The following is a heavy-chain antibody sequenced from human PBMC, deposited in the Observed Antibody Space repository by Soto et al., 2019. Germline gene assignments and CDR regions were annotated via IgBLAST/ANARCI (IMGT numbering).Heavy chain of an antibody. CDR2: IKNKTDSYTT. CDR1: GFTFSDHY. J-gene: IGHJ4*02. Sequence: PGGSLRLSCAASGFTFSDHYMDWVRQAPGKGLEWVGRIKNKTDSYTTDYAAPVKGRFIISRDDSQNTVYLQMNRLKTDDTAVYFCNNDCNGASCHNLGGIGYWGQGTLVTVSS. D-gene: IGHD2-15*01. CDR3: NNDCNGASCHNLGGIGY. V-gene: IGHV3-72*01.